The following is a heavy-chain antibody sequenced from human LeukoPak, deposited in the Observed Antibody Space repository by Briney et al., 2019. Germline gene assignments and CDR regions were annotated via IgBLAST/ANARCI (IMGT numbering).Heavy chain of an antibody. V-gene: IGHV3-23*01. CDR2: ISGSGGST. J-gene: IGHJ3*02. CDR3: ARDSMAGTIFTAFDI. CDR1: GFTFSSYG. Sequence: PGGSLRLSCAASGFTFSSYGMSWVRQAPGKGLEWVSAISGSGGSTYYADSVKGRFTISRDNAKNSLYLQMNSLRAEDTAAYYCARDSMAGTIFTAFDIWGQGTMVTVSS. D-gene: IGHD3-9*01.